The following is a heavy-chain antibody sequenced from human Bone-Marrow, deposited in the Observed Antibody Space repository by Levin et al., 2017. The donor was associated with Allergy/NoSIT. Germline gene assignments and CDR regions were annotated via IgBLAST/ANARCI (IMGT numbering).Heavy chain of an antibody. CDR3: AHHKVWFGEFPCDF. Sequence: ESGPTLVKPTQTLTLTCTFSGFSLSSTGVGVGWIRQAPGKALEWLALIYWDDDKRYSPSLKSRLNITQDTSKNQVVLTMTNMAPVDTGTYYCAHHKVWFGEFPCDFWGRGSLVTVSS. D-gene: IGHD3-10*01. V-gene: IGHV2-5*02. CDR1: GFSLSSTGVG. CDR2: IYWDDDK. J-gene: IGHJ4*02.